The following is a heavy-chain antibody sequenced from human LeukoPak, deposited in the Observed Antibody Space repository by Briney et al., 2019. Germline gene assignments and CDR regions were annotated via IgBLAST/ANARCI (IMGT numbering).Heavy chain of an antibody. Sequence: AGSLRLSCAASGVTFSSYAMSWVRQPPGKGLEWLSYISSSCSRTYYAGSVKGRFSVSRDNAKNSLYLQMNFLRAEDTAVCYCARDQSWLPDYWGQGTLVTVSS. CDR1: GVTFSSYA. D-gene: IGHD5-12*01. CDR2: ISSSCSRT. J-gene: IGHJ4*02. V-gene: IGHV3-48*04. CDR3: ARDQSWLPDY.